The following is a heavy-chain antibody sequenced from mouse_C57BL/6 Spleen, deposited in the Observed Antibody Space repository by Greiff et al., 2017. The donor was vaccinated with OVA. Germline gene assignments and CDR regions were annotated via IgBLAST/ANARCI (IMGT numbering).Heavy chain of an antibody. D-gene: IGHD1-1*01. Sequence: VQLQQSGPELVKPGASVKIPCKASGYTFTDYNMDWVKQSHGKSLEWIGDINPNNGGTIYNQKFKGKATLTVDKSSSTAYMELRSLTSEDTAVYYCARQRYYGSSYVFFDYWGQGTTLTVSS. J-gene: IGHJ2*01. CDR3: ARQRYYGSSYVFFDY. CDR1: GYTFTDYN. CDR2: INPNNGGT. V-gene: IGHV1-18*01.